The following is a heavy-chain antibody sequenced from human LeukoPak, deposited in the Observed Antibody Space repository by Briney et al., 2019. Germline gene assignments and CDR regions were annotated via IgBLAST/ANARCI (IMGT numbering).Heavy chain of an antibody. D-gene: IGHD3-10*01. CDR1: GSTFSTYW. CDR2: INGDGSTT. CDR3: ARDYAGSPDY. Sequence: GGSLRLSCTASGSTFSTYWINWVRQSPGKGLVWVALINGDGSTTTHADSVKGRFTISRDNAKNTAYLQMNSLRDEDTAVYYCARDYAGSPDYWGQGTLATVSA. J-gene: IGHJ4*02. V-gene: IGHV3-74*03.